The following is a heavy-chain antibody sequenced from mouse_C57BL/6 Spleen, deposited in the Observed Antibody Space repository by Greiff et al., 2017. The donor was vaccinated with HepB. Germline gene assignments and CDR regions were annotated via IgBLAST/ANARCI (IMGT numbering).Heavy chain of an antibody. D-gene: IGHD2-2*01. CDR3: ARGDGYEGDYAMDY. Sequence: VQLQQSGPELVKPGASVKISCKASGYAFSSSWMNWVKQRPGKGLEWIGRIYPGDGDTNYNGKFKGKATLTADKSSSTAYMQLSSLTSEDSAVYFCARGDGYEGDYAMDYWGQGTSVTVSS. V-gene: IGHV1-82*01. J-gene: IGHJ4*01. CDR2: IYPGDGDT. CDR1: GYAFSSSW.